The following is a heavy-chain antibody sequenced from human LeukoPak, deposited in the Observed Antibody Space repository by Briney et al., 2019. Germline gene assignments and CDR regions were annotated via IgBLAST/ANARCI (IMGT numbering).Heavy chain of an antibody. CDR2: INPNSGGT. CDR3: ARGRGSGSGNDY. Sequence: ASVKVSCKASGYTFTGYYMHWVRQAPGQGLEWMGWINPNSGGTNYAQKFQGWVTMTRDTSVSTAYMELGRLRSDDTAVYYCARGRGSGSGNDYWGQGTLVTVSS. V-gene: IGHV1-2*04. J-gene: IGHJ4*02. D-gene: IGHD3-22*01. CDR1: GYTFTGYY.